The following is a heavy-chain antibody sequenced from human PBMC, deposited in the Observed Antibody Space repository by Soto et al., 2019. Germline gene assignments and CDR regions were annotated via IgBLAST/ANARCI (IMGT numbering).Heavy chain of an antibody. V-gene: IGHV4-34*01. CDR2: INHSGST. D-gene: IGHD2-8*01. CDR3: ARAEYCTNGVCSLLRKGYFQH. J-gene: IGHJ1*01. Sequence: SETLSLTCAVYGGSFSGYYWSWVRQPPGKGLEWIGEINHSGSTNYNPSLKSRVTISVDTSKNQFSLKLSSVTAADTAVYYCARAEYCTNGVCSLLRKGYFQHWGQGTLVTVSS. CDR1: GGSFSGYY.